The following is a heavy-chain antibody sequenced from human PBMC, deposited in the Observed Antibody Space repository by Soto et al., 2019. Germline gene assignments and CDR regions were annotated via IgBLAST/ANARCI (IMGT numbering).Heavy chain of an antibody. CDR3: ARDPLTYDSSGYYPLKENPSGDY. CDR1: GGSISSYY. CDR2: IYTSGST. Sequence: SETLSLTCTVSGGSISSYYWSWIRQPAGKGLEWIGRIYTSGSTNYNPSLKGRVTMSVDTSKNQFSLKLSSVTAADTAVYYCARDPLTYDSSGYYPLKENPSGDYWGQGTLVTVSS. V-gene: IGHV4-4*07. D-gene: IGHD3-22*01. J-gene: IGHJ4*02.